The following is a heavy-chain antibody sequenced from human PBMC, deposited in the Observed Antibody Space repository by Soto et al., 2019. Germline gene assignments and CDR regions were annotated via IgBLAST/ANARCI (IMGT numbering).Heavy chain of an antibody. J-gene: IGHJ4*02. CDR3: ARRIVATETLDY. Sequence: PSETLSLTCTVSGDSISTYYWTWIRQPPGKGLEWIAFIYYAGSTKYNPSLNSRVTISVDTSKNQFSLTVTSVTAADTAVYYCARRIVATETLDYWGQGTLVTVSS. CDR2: IYYAGST. V-gene: IGHV4-59*08. D-gene: IGHD5-12*01. CDR1: GDSISTYY.